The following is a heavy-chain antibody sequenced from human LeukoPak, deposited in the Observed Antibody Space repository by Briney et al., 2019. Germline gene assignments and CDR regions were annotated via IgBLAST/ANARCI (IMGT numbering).Heavy chain of an antibody. CDR2: ISYGGSNK. CDR3: AKTITMVRGASRYYYYGMDV. V-gene: IGHV3-30*18. J-gene: IGHJ6*02. CDR1: GFTFSSYG. D-gene: IGHD3-10*01. Sequence: GGSLRLSCAASGFTFSSYGMHWVRQAPGKGLEWVAVISYGGSNKYYADSVKGRFTISRDNSKNTLYLQMNSLRAEDTAVYYCAKTITMVRGASRYYYYGMDVWGQGTTVTVSS.